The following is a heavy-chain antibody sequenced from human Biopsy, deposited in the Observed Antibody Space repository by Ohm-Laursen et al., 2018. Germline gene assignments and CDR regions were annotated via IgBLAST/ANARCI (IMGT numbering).Heavy chain of an antibody. CDR3: TCRYGDSPL. CDR1: GFILNNYG. CDR2: IRGSGLTT. J-gene: IGHJ3*01. D-gene: IGHD4-17*01. V-gene: IGHV3-23*01. Sequence: LSLTCASSGFILNNYGLGWVRQAPGKGLERVSAIRGSGLTTFYTDSVKGRFTISRDNSKNTLSLQMNSLRAEDTAIYYCTCRYGDSPLWGQGTMVTVSS.